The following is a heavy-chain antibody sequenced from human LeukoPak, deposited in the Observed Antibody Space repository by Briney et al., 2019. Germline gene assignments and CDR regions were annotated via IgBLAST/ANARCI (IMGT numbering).Heavy chain of an antibody. CDR3: ARGLGWFGGGTSNWFDP. CDR2: ISSGGSP. J-gene: IGHJ5*02. V-gene: IGHV3-53*05. CDR1: GFTVSSNY. Sequence: GRSLRLSCAASGFTVSSNYMSWVRQAPGKGLEWVSVISSGGSPYYAVSVKGRFTISRDDSKNTLYLQMNILRSEDTAVYYCARGLGWFGGGTSNWFDPWGQGTLVTVSS. D-gene: IGHD3-10*01.